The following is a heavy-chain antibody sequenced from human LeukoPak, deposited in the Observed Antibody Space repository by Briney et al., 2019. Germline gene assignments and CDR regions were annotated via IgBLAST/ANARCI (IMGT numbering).Heavy chain of an antibody. Sequence: PSETLSLTCTVSGRSISSYYWSWIRQPPGKGLEWIGYIYYSGSTNYNPSLKSRVTISVDTSKNQFSLKLSSVTAADTAVYYCARDRDYTVHYWGQGTLVSVSS. J-gene: IGHJ4*02. CDR3: ARDRDYTVHY. CDR2: IYYSGST. CDR1: GRSISSYY. V-gene: IGHV4-59*01. D-gene: IGHD4-11*01.